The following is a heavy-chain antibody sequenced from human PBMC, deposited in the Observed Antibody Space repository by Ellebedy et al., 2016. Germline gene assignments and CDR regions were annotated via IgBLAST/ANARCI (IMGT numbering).Heavy chain of an antibody. CDR3: AIFAFDYGGDDAFDI. V-gene: IGHV3-20*04. J-gene: IGHJ3*02. CDR1: GFTFDDYG. Sequence: GESLKISXAASGFTFDDYGMSWVRQAPGKGLEWVSGINWNGGSTGYADSVKGRFTISRDNAKNSLYLQMNSLRAEDTALYYCAIFAFDYGGDDAFDIWGQGTMVTVSS. D-gene: IGHD4-23*01. CDR2: INWNGGST.